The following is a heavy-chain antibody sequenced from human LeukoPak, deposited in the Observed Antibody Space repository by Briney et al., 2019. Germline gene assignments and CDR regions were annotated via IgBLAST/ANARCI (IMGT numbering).Heavy chain of an antibody. V-gene: IGHV1-18*01. CDR2: ISAYNGNT. Sequence: ASVKVSCTASGYTFTSYGISWVRQAPGQGLEWMGWISAYNGNTNYAQKLQGRVTMTTDTSTSTAYMELRSLRSDDTAVYYCAREVVGRDWFDPWGQGTLVTVSS. D-gene: IGHD1-26*01. CDR1: GYTFTSYG. J-gene: IGHJ5*02. CDR3: AREVVGRDWFDP.